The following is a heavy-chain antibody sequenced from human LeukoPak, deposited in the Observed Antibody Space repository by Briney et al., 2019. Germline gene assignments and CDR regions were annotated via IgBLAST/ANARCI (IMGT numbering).Heavy chain of an antibody. CDR3: ARGPRSSGIAARLGATYFDY. V-gene: IGHV4-34*01. Sequence: PSETLSLTWAVYGGSFSGYYWSWIRQPPGKGLEWIGEINHSGSTNYNPSLKSRVTISVDTSKNQFSLKLSSVTAADTAVYYCARGPRSSGIAARLGATYFDYWGQGTLVTVSS. CDR2: INHSGST. D-gene: IGHD6-6*01. CDR1: GGSFSGYY. J-gene: IGHJ4*02.